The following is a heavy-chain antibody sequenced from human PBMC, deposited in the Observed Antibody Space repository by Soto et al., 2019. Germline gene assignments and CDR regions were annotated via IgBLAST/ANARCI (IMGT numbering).Heavy chain of an antibody. V-gene: IGHV1-46*01. Sequence: ASVKVSCKASGYTFTSYYMHWVRQAPGQGLEWMGIINPSGGSTSYAQKFQGRVTMTRDTSTSTVYMELSSLRSEDTAVYYCTRDSTRTSSSGWQKWYYYGMDVWGRGTTVTVSS. CDR1: GYTFTSYY. J-gene: IGHJ6*02. CDR2: INPSGGST. CDR3: TRDSTRTSSSGWQKWYYYGMDV. D-gene: IGHD6-19*01.